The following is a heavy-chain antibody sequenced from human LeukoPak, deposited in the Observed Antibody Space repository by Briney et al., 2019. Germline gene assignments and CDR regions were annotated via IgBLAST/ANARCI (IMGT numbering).Heavy chain of an antibody. CDR1: GFTFSSYA. J-gene: IGHJ4*02. Sequence: GSLRLSCAASGFTFSSYAMSWVRQAPGKGLEWVSAISGSGGSTYYADSVKGRFTTSRDNSKNTLYLQMNSLRAEDTAVYYCARDWVAVPGRGGFDHWGQGTLVTVSS. D-gene: IGHD6-19*01. V-gene: IGHV3-23*01. CDR3: ARDWVAVPGRGGFDH. CDR2: ISGSGGST.